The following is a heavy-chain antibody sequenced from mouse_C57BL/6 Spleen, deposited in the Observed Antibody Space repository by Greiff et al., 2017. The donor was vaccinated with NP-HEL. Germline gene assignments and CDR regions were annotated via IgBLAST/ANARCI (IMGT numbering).Heavy chain of an antibody. Sequence: QVHVKQSGPGLVQPSQSLSITCTVSGFSLTSYGVHWVRQSPGKGLEWLGVIWRGGSTDYNAAFMSRLSITKDNSKSQVFFKMNSLQADDTAIYYCATSTTVDYWYFDVWGTGTTVTVSS. CDR2: IWRGGST. D-gene: IGHD1-1*01. J-gene: IGHJ1*03. CDR3: ATSTTVDYWYFDV. V-gene: IGHV2-5*01. CDR1: GFSLTSYG.